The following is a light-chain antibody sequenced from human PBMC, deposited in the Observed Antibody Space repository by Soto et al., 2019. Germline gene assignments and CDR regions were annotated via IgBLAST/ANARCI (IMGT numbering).Light chain of an antibody. CDR3: SSSAANNHLL. V-gene: IGLV2-8*01. J-gene: IGLJ2*01. CDR1: SSDVGGYNY. Sequence: QSALTQPPSASGSPGQSVTIACTGTSSDVGGYNYVSWYQQHPGKAPKLIIYEVYNRPSGVPDPFAGSKSGNTASLTVSGLQADEEDDYYCSSSAANNHLLFGAGTKLTVL. CDR2: EVY.